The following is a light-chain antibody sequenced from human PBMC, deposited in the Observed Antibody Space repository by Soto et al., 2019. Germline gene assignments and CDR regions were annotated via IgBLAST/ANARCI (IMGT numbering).Light chain of an antibody. J-gene: IGLJ1*01. CDR2: GVT. CDR1: SSDIGGYNY. CDR3: TSYSSSDIFYV. Sequence: QSALTQPRSLSGSPGQSVTISCTGSSSDIGGYNYVSWYQQHSGKTPKLIIYGVTQRPSGVPDRFSGSKSGNTASLTISGLQPEDEADYYCTSYSSSDIFYVFGTGTKVTVL. V-gene: IGLV2-11*01.